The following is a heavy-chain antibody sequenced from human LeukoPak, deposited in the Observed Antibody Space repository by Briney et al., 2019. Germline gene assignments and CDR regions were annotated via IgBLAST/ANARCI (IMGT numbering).Heavy chain of an antibody. Sequence: GGSLRLSCAASGFTFSSYSMNWVRQAPGKGLEWVSYISSSSSTIYYADSVKGRFTISRDNAKNSLYLQMNSLRAEDTAVYYCARDPSGIVGAPRGFDYWGQGTLVTVSS. CDR2: ISSSSSTI. CDR1: GFTFSSYS. J-gene: IGHJ4*02. CDR3: ARDPSGIVGAPRGFDY. V-gene: IGHV3-48*01. D-gene: IGHD1-26*01.